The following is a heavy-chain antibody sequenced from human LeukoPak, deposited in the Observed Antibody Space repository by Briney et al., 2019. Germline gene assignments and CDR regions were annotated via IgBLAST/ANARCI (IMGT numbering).Heavy chain of an antibody. CDR3: ARDEWELLVVLDY. J-gene: IGHJ4*02. D-gene: IGHD1-26*01. V-gene: IGHV1-46*01. CDR1: GYTFTGYY. Sequence: ASVKVSCKASGYTFTGYYMHWVRQAPGQGLEWMGIINPSGGSTSYAQKFQGRVTMTRDMSTSTVYMELSSLRSEDTAVYYCARDEWELLVVLDYWGQGTLVTVSS. CDR2: INPSGGST.